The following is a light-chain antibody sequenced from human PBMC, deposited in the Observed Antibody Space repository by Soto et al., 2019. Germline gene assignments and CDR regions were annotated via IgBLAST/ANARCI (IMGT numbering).Light chain of an antibody. CDR3: QQYRSSLWT. V-gene: IGKV3-20*01. CDR1: QSVSSSY. Sequence: EFVLTQSPGTLSLFPGERATLSCRASQSVSSSYLAWYQQKPGQAPRLLIYGASSRATGIPDRFSGSGSGTDFTLTISRLEPEDFAVYYYQQYRSSLWTFGQGTKVDIK. CDR2: GAS. J-gene: IGKJ1*01.